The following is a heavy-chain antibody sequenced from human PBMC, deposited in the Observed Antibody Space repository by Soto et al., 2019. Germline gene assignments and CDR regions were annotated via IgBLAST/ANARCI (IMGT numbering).Heavy chain of an antibody. CDR1: GGSFSGYY. D-gene: IGHD3-9*01. V-gene: IGHV4-34*01. CDR3: ARSRRYLDWGRSSDDYGMDV. CDR2: INHSGST. J-gene: IGHJ6*02. Sequence: SETLSLTCAVYGGSFSGYYWSWIRQPPGKGLEWIGEINHSGSTNYNPSLKSRVTISVDTSKNQFSLKLSSVTAADTAVYYCARSRRYLDWGRSSDDYGMDVWGQGTTVTVSS.